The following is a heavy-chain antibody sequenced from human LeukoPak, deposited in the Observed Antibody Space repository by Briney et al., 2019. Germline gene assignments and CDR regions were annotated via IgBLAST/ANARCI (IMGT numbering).Heavy chain of an antibody. V-gene: IGHV3-33*01. D-gene: IGHD6-19*01. CDR3: ARGRYSSGWYAGYYFDY. J-gene: IGHJ4*02. Sequence: GGSLRLSCAASGFTFSSFGMHWVRQAPGKGLEWVADIWYDGSNKYYADSVKGRFTISRDNSKNTLYLQMNSLRAEDTGVYYCARGRYSSGWYAGYYFDYWGQGTLVTVSS. CDR1: GFTFSSFG. CDR2: IWYDGSNK.